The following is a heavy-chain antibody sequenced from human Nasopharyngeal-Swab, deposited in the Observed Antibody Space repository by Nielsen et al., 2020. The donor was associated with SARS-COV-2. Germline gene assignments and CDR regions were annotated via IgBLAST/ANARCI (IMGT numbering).Heavy chain of an antibody. J-gene: IGHJ5*02. CDR3: ARLGYGDSHWFDP. D-gene: IGHD4-17*01. CDR2: IYYSGST. V-gene: IGHV4-39*01. Sequence: RQAPGKGLEWIGSIYYSGSTYYDPSLKSRVTISVDTSKNQFSLKLSSVTAADTAAYYCARLGYGDSHWFDPWGQGTLVTVSS.